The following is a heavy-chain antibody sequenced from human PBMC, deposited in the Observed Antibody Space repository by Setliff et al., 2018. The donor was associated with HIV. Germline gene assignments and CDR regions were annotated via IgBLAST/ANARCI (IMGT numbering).Heavy chain of an antibody. J-gene: IGHJ4*02. CDR3: ARGAYRRRDGGTYFYQFDF. Sequence: SVKVSCKASGGTFSSYAISWVRQAPGQGLEWMGGIIPIVDIAKYAQKFQDRVAITADKSTSTAFMELSSLRSEDTAVYYCARGAYRRRDGGTYFYQFDFWGRGTLVTVSS. V-gene: IGHV1-69*10. CDR2: IIPIVDIA. D-gene: IGHD1-26*01. CDR1: GGTFSSYA.